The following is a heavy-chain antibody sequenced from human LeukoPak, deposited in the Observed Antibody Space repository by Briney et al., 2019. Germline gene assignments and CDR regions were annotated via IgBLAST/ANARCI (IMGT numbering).Heavy chain of an antibody. CDR2: ISGNSGTT. V-gene: IGHV3-23*01. D-gene: IGHD3/OR15-3a*01. CDR1: GFTFSPYT. Sequence: GGSLRLSCAASGFTFSPYTMSWIRQAPGKGLEWVSVISGNSGTTYYADSVKGRFTISRDNSKNTLFLQMSSLRAEDTAVYYCARVGIAMDWTPCDFWGQGTLVTVSS. J-gene: IGHJ4*02. CDR3: ARVGIAMDWTPCDF.